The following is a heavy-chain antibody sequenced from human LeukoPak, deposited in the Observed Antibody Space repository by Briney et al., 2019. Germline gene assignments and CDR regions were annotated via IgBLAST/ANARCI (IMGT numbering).Heavy chain of an antibody. D-gene: IGHD6-19*01. CDR3: CRSITGSGWKYYFDF. V-gene: IGHV3-49*04. CDR2: IRSKDLGATT. J-gene: IGHJ4*02. CDR1: GFTFRDYA. Sequence: GGSLRLSCTTSGFTFRDYAMTWVRQTPGKGLEWVGFIRSKDLGATTEHAASVKDRFTVSRDDSESIAYLQMSSLKTEDTAVYYCCRSITGSGWKYYFDFWGQGTLVTVSS.